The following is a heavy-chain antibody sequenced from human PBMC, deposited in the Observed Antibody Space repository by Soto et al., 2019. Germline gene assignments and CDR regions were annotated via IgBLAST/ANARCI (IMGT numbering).Heavy chain of an antibody. D-gene: IGHD2-15*01. V-gene: IGHV4-59*01. J-gene: IGHJ6*02. CDR3: ARGGPYHSYYYYGMDV. CDR1: GGSISSYY. CDR2: IYYSGST. Sequence: SETLSLTCTVSGGSISSYYWSWIRQPPGKGLEWIGYIYYSGSTNYNRSLKSRVTISVDTSKNQFSLKLSSVTAADTAVYYCARGGPYHSYYYYGMDVWGQGTTVTVSS.